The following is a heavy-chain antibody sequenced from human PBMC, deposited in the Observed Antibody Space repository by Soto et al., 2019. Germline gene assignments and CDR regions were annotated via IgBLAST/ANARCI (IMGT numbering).Heavy chain of an antibody. CDR2: IYSGGST. J-gene: IGHJ4*02. Sequence: EVQLVESGGDLVQPGGSLRLSCAASGFTVSSNYMSWVRQAPGKGLEWVSVIYSGGSTYYADSVKGRFTISRDNSKNTLYLQMNSLRAEDTAVYYCARERADYYDSSGYLDYWGQGTLVTVSS. CDR1: GFTVSSNY. V-gene: IGHV3-53*01. CDR3: ARERADYYDSSGYLDY. D-gene: IGHD3-22*01.